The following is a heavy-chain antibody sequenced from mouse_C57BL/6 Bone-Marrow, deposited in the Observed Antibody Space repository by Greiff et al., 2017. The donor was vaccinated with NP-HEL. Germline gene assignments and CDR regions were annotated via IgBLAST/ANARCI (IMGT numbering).Heavy chain of an antibody. CDR1: GYTFTSYG. V-gene: IGHV1-81*01. J-gene: IGHJ4*01. CDR3: ARAEGRYYAMDY. CDR2: IYPRSGNT. Sequence: VKLMESGAELARPGASVKLSCKASGYTFTSYGISWVKQRTGQGLEWIGEIYPRSGNTYYNEKFKGKATLTADKSSSTAYMELRSLTSEDSAVYFCARAEGRYYAMDYWGQGTSVTVSS.